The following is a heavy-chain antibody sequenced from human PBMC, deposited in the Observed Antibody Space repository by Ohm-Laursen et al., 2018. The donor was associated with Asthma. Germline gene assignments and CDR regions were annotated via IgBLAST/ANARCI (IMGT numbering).Heavy chain of an antibody. V-gene: IGHV3-23*01. D-gene: IGHD2-2*01. CDR3: AKASTFSTGYYFDF. CDR2: IRGSGDTT. CDR1: GFIISNYA. J-gene: IGHJ4*02. Sequence: SLRLSCAASGFIISNYAMSWVRQAPGKGLEWVSAIRGSGDTTHYTDFVKGRFTISRDSSENTLYLHMNNLRAEGTAAYYCAKASTFSTGYYFDFWGQGTLVTVSS.